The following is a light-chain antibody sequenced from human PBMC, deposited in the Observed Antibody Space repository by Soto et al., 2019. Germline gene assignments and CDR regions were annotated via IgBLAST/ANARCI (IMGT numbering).Light chain of an antibody. Sequence: DIVLTQSPDSLAVSLGERATINCKSTQSVLYSSNNKNYLAWYQQKVGQPPKLLIYWASTRESGVPDRFSGSWSGTDFTLTISNMKAEDVAVYYCQQYYTSPITFGQGTRLGIK. CDR2: WAS. CDR1: QSVLYSSNNKNY. CDR3: QQYYTSPIT. V-gene: IGKV4-1*01. J-gene: IGKJ5*01.